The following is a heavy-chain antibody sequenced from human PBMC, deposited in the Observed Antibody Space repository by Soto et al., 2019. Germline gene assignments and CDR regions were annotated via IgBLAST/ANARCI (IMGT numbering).Heavy chain of an antibody. CDR2: ISGSGGST. CDR3: AKYRSRPEWMASPFDY. J-gene: IGHJ4*02. Sequence: GGSLRLSCAASGFTFSSYAMSWVRQAPGKGLEWVSAISGSGGSTYYADSVKGRFTISRDNSKNTLYLQMNSLRAEDTAVYYCAKYRSRPEWMASPFDYWGQGTLVTVSS. D-gene: IGHD6-19*01. CDR1: GFTFSSYA. V-gene: IGHV3-23*01.